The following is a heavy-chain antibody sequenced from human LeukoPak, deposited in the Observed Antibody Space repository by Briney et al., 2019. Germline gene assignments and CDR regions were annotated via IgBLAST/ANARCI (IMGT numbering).Heavy chain of an antibody. J-gene: IGHJ3*02. CDR3: ARAAGGHDFWSGYYPSLDDAFDI. CDR2: ISAYNGNT. Sequence: ASVKVSCKASGYTFTSYGISWVRQAPGQGLEWMGWISAYNGNTNYAQKLQGRVTMTTDTSTSTAYMELRSLRSDDTAVYYCARAAGGHDFWSGYYPSLDDAFDIWGQGTMVTVSS. D-gene: IGHD3-3*01. V-gene: IGHV1-18*01. CDR1: GYTFTSYG.